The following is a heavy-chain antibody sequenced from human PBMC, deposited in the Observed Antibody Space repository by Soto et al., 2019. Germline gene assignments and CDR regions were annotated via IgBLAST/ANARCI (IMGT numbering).Heavy chain of an antibody. Sequence: GSGPTLVNPTQTLTLTCTFSGFSLSTSGMCVSWIRQPPGKALEWLARIDWDDDKYYSTSLKTRLTISKDTSKNQVVLTMTNMDPVDTATYYCARSLLYYDFWSGPHPKNYYYYYMDVWGKGTTVTVSS. CDR2: IDWDDDK. V-gene: IGHV2-70*11. J-gene: IGHJ6*03. CDR1: GFSLSTSGMC. D-gene: IGHD3-3*01. CDR3: ARSLLYYDFWSGPHPKNYYYYYMDV.